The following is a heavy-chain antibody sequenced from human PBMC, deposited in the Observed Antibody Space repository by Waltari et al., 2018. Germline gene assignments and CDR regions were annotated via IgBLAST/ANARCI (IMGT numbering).Heavy chain of an antibody. Sequence: QAQLVESGGGVVQPGTSLRLSCAASGFSFRSYAMHWVRQAPGKGLEWVAVIWHDAIITYYADSVRGRFTISRDNARQTLYLQMNSLRGDDTASYFCARVTTPHYDSTGAQDALGVWGQGTRVIVS. CDR2: IWHDAIIT. CDR1: GFSFRSYA. J-gene: IGHJ3*01. V-gene: IGHV3-33*01. D-gene: IGHD2-8*02. CDR3: ARVTTPHYDSTGAQDALGV.